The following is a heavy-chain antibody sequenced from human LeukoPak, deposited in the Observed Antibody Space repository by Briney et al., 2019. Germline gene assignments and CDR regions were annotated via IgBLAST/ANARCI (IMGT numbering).Heavy chain of an antibody. CDR1: GFTFDDYA. CDR2: ISWNSGSI. Sequence: GGSLRLSCAASGFTFDDYAMHWVRQAPGKGLEWVSGISWNSGSIGYADSVKGRFTISRDNAKNSLYLQVNSLRAEDTALYYCVVLGPLVNHFDDWGQGTLVTVSS. CDR3: VVLGPLVNHFDD. V-gene: IGHV3-9*01. D-gene: IGHD3-16*01. J-gene: IGHJ4*02.